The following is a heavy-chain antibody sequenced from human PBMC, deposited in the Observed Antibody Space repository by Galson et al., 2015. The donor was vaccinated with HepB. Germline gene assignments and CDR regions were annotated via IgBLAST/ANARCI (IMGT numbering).Heavy chain of an antibody. CDR2: IYPSDSYT. CDR1: GYSFTSYW. J-gene: IGHJ6*02. D-gene: IGHD3-10*01. V-gene: IGHV5-51*01. Sequence: QSGAEVKKPGESLKISCKGSGYSFTSYWIGWVRQMPGKGLEWMGIIYPSDSYTNYSPSFQGHVTISADKSISTAYLQWSSLKASDTAMYYCARHPSGEDRGMDVWGQGTTVTVSS. CDR3: ARHPSGEDRGMDV.